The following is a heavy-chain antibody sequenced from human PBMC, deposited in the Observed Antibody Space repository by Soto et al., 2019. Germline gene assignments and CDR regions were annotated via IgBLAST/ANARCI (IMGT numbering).Heavy chain of an antibody. J-gene: IGHJ6*01. CDR3: ARGNSSSWYFRYYYGMDV. V-gene: IGHV4-30-4*01. CDR1: VGSISIGDYS. D-gene: IGHD6-13*01. Sequence: SEALSVTCTVSVGSISIGDYSWSWIRQPPGKGLEWIGYIYHSGSTYYNPSLKSRVTISVDTSKNQFSLKLSSVTAADTAVYYWARGNSSSWYFRYYYGMDVWGQGTTVTVSS. CDR2: IYHSGST.